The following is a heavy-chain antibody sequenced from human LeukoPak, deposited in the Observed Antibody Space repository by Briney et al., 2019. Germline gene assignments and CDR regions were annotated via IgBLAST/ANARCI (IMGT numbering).Heavy chain of an antibody. D-gene: IGHD1-1*01. J-gene: IGHJ4*02. Sequence: QTGGSLRLSCAASGFTFSSYAMSWVRQAPGKGLEWVSAISGSGGSTYYADSVKGRFTISRDNSKNTLYLQMNSLKTEDTAVYYCTTDAGTTDFDYWGQGTLVTVSS. V-gene: IGHV3-23*01. CDR2: ISGSGGST. CDR1: GFTFSSYA. CDR3: TTDAGTTDFDY.